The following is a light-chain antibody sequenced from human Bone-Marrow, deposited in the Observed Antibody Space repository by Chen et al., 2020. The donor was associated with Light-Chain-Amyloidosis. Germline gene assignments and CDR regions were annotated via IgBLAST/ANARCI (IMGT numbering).Light chain of an antibody. V-gene: IGLV3-25*03. CDR2: RDT. J-gene: IGLJ2*01. CDR1: DLPTKY. Sequence: SYELTQPPSVSVSPGHTARITCSGDDLPTKYAYWYQQKPGQAPVLVIHRDTERPSGISERFSRSSSGTTATLTISGVQAEDEADYHCQSADSSGTYEVIFGGGTKLTVL. CDR3: QSADSSGTYEVI.